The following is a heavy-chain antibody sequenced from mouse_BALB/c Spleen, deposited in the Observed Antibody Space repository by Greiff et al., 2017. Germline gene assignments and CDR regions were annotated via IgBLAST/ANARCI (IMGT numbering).Heavy chain of an antibody. D-gene: IGHD1-1*01. Sequence: QVQLQQPGAELVKPGTSVKLSCTASGYNFTSYWINWVKLRPGQGLEWIGDIYPGSGSTNYNEKFKSKATLTVDTSSSTAYMQLSSLASEDSALYSGARESIYYGSSNDFDDWGQGTTLTVSS. V-gene: IGHV1-55*01. CDR3: ARESIYYGSSNDFDD. CDR2: IYPGSGST. J-gene: IGHJ2*01. CDR1: GYNFTSYW.